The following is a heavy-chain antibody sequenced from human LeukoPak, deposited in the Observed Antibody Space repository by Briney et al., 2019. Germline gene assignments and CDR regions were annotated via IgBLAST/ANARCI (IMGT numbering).Heavy chain of an antibody. CDR3: AREMVQGTAMGMDV. D-gene: IGHD5-18*01. CDR2: INPNSGGT. Sequence: ASVKVSCKASGYTFTVRYIHWVRQAPGQGLEWMGWINPNSGGTNYAQEFQGRVSMTGDTSISTAYMELSRLRSDDTAVYYCAREMVQGTAMGMDVWGKGTTVTVSS. CDR1: GYTFTVRY. J-gene: IGHJ6*04. V-gene: IGHV1-2*02.